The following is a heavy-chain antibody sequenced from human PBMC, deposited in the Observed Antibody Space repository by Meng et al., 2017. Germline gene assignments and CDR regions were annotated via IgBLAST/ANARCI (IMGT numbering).Heavy chain of an antibody. J-gene: IGHJ4*02. CDR3: ARGGYYGSGQIFDY. CDR1: GGTFSSYA. D-gene: IGHD3-10*01. Sequence: SVKVSCKASGGTFSSYAISWVRQAPGQGLEWMGWIIPIFGTANYAQKFQGRVTITADKSTSTAYMELSSLRSEDTAVYYCARGGYYGSGQIFDYWGQGTLVTVSS. V-gene: IGHV1-69*06. CDR2: IIPIFGTA.